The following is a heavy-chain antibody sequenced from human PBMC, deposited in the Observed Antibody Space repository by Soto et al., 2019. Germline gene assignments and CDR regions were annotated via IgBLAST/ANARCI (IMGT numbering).Heavy chain of an antibody. Sequence: PSETLSLTCAVSGGSFSSYHWTWIRQPPGKGLEWIGEMNPSGTTKYNPSLKSRVAISVDTSKSQFSLRLSSVTDADTAVYYCARAGLAPGFDSWGQGTLVTVSS. CDR3: ARAGLAPGFDS. D-gene: IGHD6-13*01. CDR1: GGSFSSYH. CDR2: MNPSGTT. V-gene: IGHV4-34*01. J-gene: IGHJ5*01.